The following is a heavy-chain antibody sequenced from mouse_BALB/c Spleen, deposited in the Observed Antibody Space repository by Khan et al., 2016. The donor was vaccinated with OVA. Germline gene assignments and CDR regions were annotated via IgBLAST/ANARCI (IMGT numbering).Heavy chain of an antibody. Sequence: QVQLQQPGAELARPGASVKLSCKASGYTFTDYYINWVKQRTGQGLEWIGEISPGSGDTYYNEKFKGKATLTADKSSSTVYMQLSRLTAEASAVYCCARRNYFGYTFAYWGQGTLVTVSA. J-gene: IGHJ3*01. V-gene: IGHV1-77*01. CDR1: GYTFTDYY. CDR2: ISPGSGDT. CDR3: ARRNYFGYTFAY. D-gene: IGHD1-2*01.